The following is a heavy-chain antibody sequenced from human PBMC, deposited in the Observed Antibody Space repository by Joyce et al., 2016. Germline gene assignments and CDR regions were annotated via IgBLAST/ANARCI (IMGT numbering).Heavy chain of an antibody. V-gene: IGHV5-10-1*03. CDR3: ARHRGGGNFVPFDY. CDR1: GYTFGNYW. Sequence: EDHLVQSGAEMKKPGESLRISCMVSGYTFGNYWISWVRQMPGKGLEGMGRIDPNDSGTDYSPSFQGHVTISADKSISTAYLQWSSLKASDTAIYYCARHRGGGNFVPFDYWGQGTLVTVSS. D-gene: IGHD4-23*01. CDR2: IDPNDSGT. J-gene: IGHJ4*02.